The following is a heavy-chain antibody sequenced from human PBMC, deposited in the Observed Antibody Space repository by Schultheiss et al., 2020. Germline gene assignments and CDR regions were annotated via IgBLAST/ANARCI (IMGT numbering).Heavy chain of an antibody. Sequence: ASVKVSCKASGYTFTSYGISWVRQAPGQGLEWMGWISAYNGNTNYAQKLQGRVTMTTDTSTSTAYMELRSLRSDDTAVYYCARDSVDIVEVPAARYGMDVWGQGTTVTVSS. CDR1: GYTFTSYG. D-gene: IGHD2-2*01. CDR3: ARDSVDIVEVPAARYGMDV. V-gene: IGHV1-18*01. CDR2: ISAYNGNT. J-gene: IGHJ6*02.